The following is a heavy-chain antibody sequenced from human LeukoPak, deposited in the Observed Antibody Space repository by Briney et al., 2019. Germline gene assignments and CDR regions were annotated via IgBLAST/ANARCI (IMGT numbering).Heavy chain of an antibody. CDR1: SGSISTYY. Sequence: SETLSLTCTVSSGSISTYYWSWIRQPPGKGLEWIGYIYYSGSTNYNPSLNSRVTISVDTSKSQFSLKLSSVTAADTAVYYCARSFHSSSWYFDYWGQGTLVTVSS. J-gene: IGHJ4*02. V-gene: IGHV4-59*08. CDR3: ARSFHSSSWYFDY. CDR2: IYYSGST. D-gene: IGHD6-13*01.